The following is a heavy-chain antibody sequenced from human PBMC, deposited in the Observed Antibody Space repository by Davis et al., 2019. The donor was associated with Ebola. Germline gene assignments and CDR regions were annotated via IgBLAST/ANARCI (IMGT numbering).Heavy chain of an antibody. J-gene: IGHJ4*02. CDR1: GGSFSGYY. CDR3: ARGDGYAPPRY. CDR2: INHSGST. D-gene: IGHD5-24*01. V-gene: IGHV4-34*01. Sequence: MPSETLSLTCAVYGGSFSGYYWSWIRQPPGKGLEWIGEINHSGSTNYNPSLKSRVTISVDTSKNQFSLKLSSVTAADTAVYYCARGDGYAPPRYWGQGTLVTVSS.